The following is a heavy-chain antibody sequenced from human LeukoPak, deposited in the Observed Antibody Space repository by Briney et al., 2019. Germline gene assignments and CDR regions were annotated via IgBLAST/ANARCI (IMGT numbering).Heavy chain of an antibody. D-gene: IGHD3-22*01. J-gene: IGHJ3*02. CDR1: GFTVSNKY. CDR2: IYSDGRT. CDR3: ARGLFLSGYLDAFDI. V-gene: IGHV3-53*01. Sequence: GGSLRLSCAASGFTVSNKYMTWVRQAPGKGLEWVSLIYSDGRTYYADSVRGRCTISRDNSKNTLYLQMNSLRVEDTAVYYCARGLFLSGYLDAFDIWGQGTVVTVSS.